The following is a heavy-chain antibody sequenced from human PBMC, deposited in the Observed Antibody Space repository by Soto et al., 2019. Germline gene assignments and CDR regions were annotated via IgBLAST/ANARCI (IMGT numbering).Heavy chain of an antibody. D-gene: IGHD2-2*01. CDR1: GYTLTELS. J-gene: IGHJ6*02. Sequence: ASVKVSCKVSGYTLTELSMHWVRQAPGKGLEGMGGFDPEDGETIYAQKFQGRVTMTEDTSTDTAYMELSSLRSEDTAVYYCASLGYCSSTSCSPSHYYYGMDVWGQGTKVTVSS. CDR3: ASLGYCSSTSCSPSHYYYGMDV. CDR2: FDPEDGET. V-gene: IGHV1-24*01.